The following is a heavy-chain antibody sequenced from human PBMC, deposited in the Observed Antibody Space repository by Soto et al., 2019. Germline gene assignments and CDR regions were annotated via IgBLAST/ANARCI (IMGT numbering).Heavy chain of an antibody. Sequence: GGSLRLSCAASGFTFSRYGMNWVRQAPGTGLEWVANIKEDGTEKNYVDSVKGRFTISRDNARKSLYLQMDSLRAEDAAVYFCARGDTHMITGMDSFDIWGQGTMVTV. J-gene: IGHJ3*02. D-gene: IGHD3-16*01. CDR3: ARGDTHMITGMDSFDI. V-gene: IGHV3-7*01. CDR1: GFTFSRYG. CDR2: IKEDGTEK.